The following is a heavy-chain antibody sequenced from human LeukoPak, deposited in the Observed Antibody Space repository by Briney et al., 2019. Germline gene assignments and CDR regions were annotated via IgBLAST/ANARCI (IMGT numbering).Heavy chain of an antibody. V-gene: IGHV1-69*06. J-gene: IGHJ6*03. CDR1: GGTFSSYA. D-gene: IGHD3-10*01. CDR3: ARAHYITMVRGVYYYYYYMDV. Sequence: ASVKVSCKASGGTFSSYAISWVRQAPGQGLEWMGGIIPIFGTANYAQKFQGRVTITADKSTSTAYMELSSLRSEDTAVYYCARAHYITMVRGVYYYYYYMDVWGKGTTVTVSS. CDR2: IIPIFGTA.